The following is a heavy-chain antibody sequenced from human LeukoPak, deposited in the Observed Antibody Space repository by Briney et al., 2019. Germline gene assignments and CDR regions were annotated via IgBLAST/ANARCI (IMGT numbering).Heavy chain of an antibody. CDR2: IIPIFGTA. Sequence: GASVKVSCKASGGTFSSYAISWVRQAPGQGLEWMGGIIPIFGTANYAQKFQGRVTITADESTSTAYMELSSLRSEDTAVYYCARGAAMVRGVLTDYYDYYYYMDVWGKGTTVTISS. D-gene: IGHD3-10*01. J-gene: IGHJ6*03. CDR3: ARGAAMVRGVLTDYYDYYYYMDV. V-gene: IGHV1-69*13. CDR1: GGTFSSYA.